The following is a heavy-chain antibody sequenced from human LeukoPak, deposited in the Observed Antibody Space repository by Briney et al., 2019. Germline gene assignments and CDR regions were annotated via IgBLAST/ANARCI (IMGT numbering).Heavy chain of an antibody. Sequence: ASVKVSCKASGYTFISYGITWVRQAPGQGLEWMGWISTYSDYTNYAQMFQGRVTMATDTSTNTAYMELRSLRSDDTAVYYCARGLLLEVFSDYWGQGTLVTVSS. V-gene: IGHV1-18*01. D-gene: IGHD3-22*01. J-gene: IGHJ4*02. CDR1: GYTFISYG. CDR2: ISTYSDYT. CDR3: ARGLLLEVFSDY.